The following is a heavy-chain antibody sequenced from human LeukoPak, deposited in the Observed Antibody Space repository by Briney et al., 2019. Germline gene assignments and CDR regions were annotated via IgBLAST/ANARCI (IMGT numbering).Heavy chain of an antibody. Sequence: PGGSLRLSCAASGFSFDDYAMYWVRQAPGKGLEWVSLISGDGGSIYYADSVKGRFTISRDNSENSLYLQMNSLRSEDTALYYCAKEKWSGSPFDYWGQGTLVTVSP. D-gene: IGHD1-26*01. CDR2: ISGDGGSI. J-gene: IGHJ4*02. CDR3: AKEKWSGSPFDY. V-gene: IGHV3-43*02. CDR1: GFSFDDYA.